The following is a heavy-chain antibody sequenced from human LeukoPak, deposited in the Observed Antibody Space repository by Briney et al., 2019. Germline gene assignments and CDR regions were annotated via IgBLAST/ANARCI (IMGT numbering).Heavy chain of an antibody. CDR1: GYSISSGYY. J-gene: IGHJ3*02. CDR2: IYHSGST. V-gene: IGHV4-38-2*02. CDR3: ARFYSGGYYYSDAFDI. Sequence: PSETLSLTCTVSGYSISSGYYWGWIRQPPGKGLEWIGSIYHSGSTYYNPSLKSRVTISVDTSKNQFSLKLSSVTAADTAVYYCARFYSGGYYYSDAFDIWGQGTMVTVSS. D-gene: IGHD3-22*01.